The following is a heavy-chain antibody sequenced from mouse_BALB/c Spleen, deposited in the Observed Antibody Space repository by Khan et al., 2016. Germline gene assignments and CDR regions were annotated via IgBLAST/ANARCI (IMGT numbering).Heavy chain of an antibody. CDR1: GYSITSDYA. Sequence: VQLKESGPGLVKPSQSLSLTCTVTGYSITSDYAWNWIRQFPGNRLEWMGYISYSGITSYNPSLKSRISITRDTSKNQFFLQLNSVTSEDTATYYCARSDYGDKDAMDYWGQGTSVTVSS. V-gene: IGHV3-2*02. D-gene: IGHD1-1*01. CDR2: ISYSGIT. CDR3: ARSDYGDKDAMDY. J-gene: IGHJ4*01.